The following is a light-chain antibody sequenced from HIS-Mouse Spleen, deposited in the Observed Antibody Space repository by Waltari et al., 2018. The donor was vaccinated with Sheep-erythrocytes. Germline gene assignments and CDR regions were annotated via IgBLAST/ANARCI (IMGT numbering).Light chain of an antibody. V-gene: IGKV1-39*01. CDR1: QSISSY. Sequence: DIQMTQSPSSLSASVGDRVTITCRASQSISSYLNWYQQKPGKAPKLLIYGASSLQSGVPSRFSGSGSGTDFTLTISSLQPEDFETYYCQQSYSTPPLTFGGGTKVEIK. J-gene: IGKJ4*01. CDR3: QQSYSTPPLT. CDR2: GAS.